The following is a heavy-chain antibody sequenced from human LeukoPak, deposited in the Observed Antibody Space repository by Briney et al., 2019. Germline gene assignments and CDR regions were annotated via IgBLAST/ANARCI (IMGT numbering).Heavy chain of an antibody. CDR1: GFTFSSYG. D-gene: IGHD3-22*01. V-gene: IGHV3-33*01. J-gene: IGHJ4*02. CDR3: ARDPRRFYDSSGYSDF. CDR2: IWYGGSNK. Sequence: PGRSLRLSCAASGFTFSSYGMHWVRQAPGKGLEWVAVIWYGGSNKYYADSVKGRFTIYRDNSKNTLYLQMNSLRAEDTAVYYCARDPRRFYDSSGYSDFWGQGTLVTVSS.